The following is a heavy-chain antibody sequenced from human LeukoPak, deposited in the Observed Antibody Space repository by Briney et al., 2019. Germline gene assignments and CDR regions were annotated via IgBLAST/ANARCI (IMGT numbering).Heavy chain of an antibody. D-gene: IGHD3-22*01. CDR2: ISSSSSYI. CDR1: GFTFSSYS. J-gene: IGHJ4*02. V-gene: IGHV3-21*01. Sequence: GGSLRLSCAASGFTFSSYSMNWVRQAPGKGLEWVSSISSSSSYIYYADSVKGRFTISRDNSKNTLDVQMNSLRAKDSAVYLCATGSGYFYGHWGQGTLVTVSS. CDR3: ATGSGYFYGH.